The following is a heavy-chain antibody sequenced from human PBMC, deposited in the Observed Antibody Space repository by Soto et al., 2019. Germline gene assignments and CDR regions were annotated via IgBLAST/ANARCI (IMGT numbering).Heavy chain of an antibody. V-gene: IGHV3-21*01. Sequence: GSLRLSCAASGFTFSSYSMNWVRQAPGEGVGWVSSISSSSSYIYYADSVKGRFTISRDNAKNSLYLQMNSLRAEDTAVYYCARILITMVRGVIIRRDAFDIWGQGTMVTVSS. CDR1: GFTFSSYS. CDR3: ARILITMVRGVIIRRDAFDI. D-gene: IGHD3-10*01. CDR2: ISSSSSYI. J-gene: IGHJ3*02.